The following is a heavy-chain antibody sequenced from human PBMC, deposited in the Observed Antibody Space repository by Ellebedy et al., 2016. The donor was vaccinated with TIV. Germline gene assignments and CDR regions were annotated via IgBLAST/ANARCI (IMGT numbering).Heavy chain of an antibody. Sequence: PGGSLRLSCAASGFTFGNYAMHWVRQTPGKGLEWVAVISYDGRSKYYSDSVRGRFTLSRDNSNDALYLQMDSLRTEDTAVYYFAKVQYYGTGSHLPANWGHGTLVTVSS. J-gene: IGHJ4*01. V-gene: IGHV3-30*18. CDR1: GFTFGNYA. CDR2: ISYDGRSK. D-gene: IGHD3-10*01. CDR3: AKVQYYGTGSHLPAN.